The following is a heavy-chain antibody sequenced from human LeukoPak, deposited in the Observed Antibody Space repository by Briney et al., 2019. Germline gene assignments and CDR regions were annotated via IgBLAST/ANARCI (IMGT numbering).Heavy chain of an antibody. J-gene: IGHJ4*02. V-gene: IGHV1-69*13. Sequence: ASVNVSCKASGYTFTSYAISWVRQAPGQGLEWMGGIIPIFGTANYAQKFQGRVTITADESTSTAYMELSSLRSEDTAVYYCARSSGPEDLFDYWGQGALVTVSS. CDR3: ARSSGPEDLFDY. CDR2: IIPIFGTA. CDR1: GYTFTSYA. D-gene: IGHD6-19*01.